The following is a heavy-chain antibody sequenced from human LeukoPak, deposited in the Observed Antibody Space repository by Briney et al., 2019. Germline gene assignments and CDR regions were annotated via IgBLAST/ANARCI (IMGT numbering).Heavy chain of an antibody. D-gene: IGHD3-10*01. CDR3: ARGQRLVRGVVYDY. J-gene: IGHJ4*02. CDR2: ISSSGSTI. CDR1: GFTFSSYE. V-gene: IGHV3-48*03. Sequence: GGSLRLSCAASGFTFSSYEMNWVRQAPGKGLEWVSYISSSGSTIYYADSVKGRFTISRDNAKNSLYLQMNSLRAEDTAVYYCARGQRLVRGVVYDYWGQGTLVTVSS.